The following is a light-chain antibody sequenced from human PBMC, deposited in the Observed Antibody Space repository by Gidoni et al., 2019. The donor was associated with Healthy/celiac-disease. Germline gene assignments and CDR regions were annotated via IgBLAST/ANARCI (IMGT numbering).Light chain of an antibody. CDR3: QQYNNWPPLT. CDR2: GAS. CDR1: QSVSSN. J-gene: IGKJ4*01. Sequence: EIVMTQSPATLSVSPGERATLSCRASQSVSSNLAWYQQKPGQAPRLLIYGASTRATGIPARFSGSGSGTEFTLTITSLQSEDFALYYCQQYNNWPPLTFGGXTKVEIK. V-gene: IGKV3-15*01.